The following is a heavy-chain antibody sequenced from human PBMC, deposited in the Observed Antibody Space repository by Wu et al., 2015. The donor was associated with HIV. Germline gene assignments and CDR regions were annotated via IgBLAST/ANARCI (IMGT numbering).Heavy chain of an antibody. CDR3: ARDHTATMVRELLPHNWFDP. D-gene: IGHD3-10*01. V-gene: IGHV1-2*02. J-gene: IGHJ5*02. CDR1: GYTFTGYY. Sequence: QVQLVQSGAEVKKPGASVKVSCKASGYTFTGYYMHWVRQAPGQGLEWMGWINPNSGGTNYAQKFQGRVTMTRDTSISTAYMELSRLRSDDTAVYYCARDHTATMVRELLPHNWFDPGPGNPGHRLL. CDR2: INPNSGGT.